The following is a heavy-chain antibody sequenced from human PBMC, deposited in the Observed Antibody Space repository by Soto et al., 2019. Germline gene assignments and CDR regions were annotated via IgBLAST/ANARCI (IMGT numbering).Heavy chain of an antibody. J-gene: IGHJ4*02. CDR3: ARADSSGYSYFDY. D-gene: IGHD3-22*01. CDR2: IYYSGST. Sequence: PSETLSLTCTVSGGSISSGDYYWSWIRQPPGTGLEWIGYIYYSGSTYYNPSLESRVTISVDTSKNQFSLKLSSVTAADTAVYYCARADSSGYSYFDYWGQGSLVT. CDR1: GGSISSGDYY. V-gene: IGHV4-30-4*01.